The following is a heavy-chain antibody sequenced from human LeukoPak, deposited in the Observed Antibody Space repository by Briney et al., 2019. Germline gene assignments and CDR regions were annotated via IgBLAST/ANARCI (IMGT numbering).Heavy chain of an antibody. J-gene: IGHJ4*02. CDR1: GFTFSISG. CDR2: ISSSSTTI. V-gene: IGHV3-48*01. Sequence: ESGGSLRLSCAVSGFTFSISGMSWVRQAPGKGLEWVSYISSSSTTISYADSVEGRFTISRDNAENSLYLQMNSLRAEDTAVYYCAREDGSGSYSFDYWGQGTLVTVSS. D-gene: IGHD3-10*01. CDR3: AREDGSGSYSFDY.